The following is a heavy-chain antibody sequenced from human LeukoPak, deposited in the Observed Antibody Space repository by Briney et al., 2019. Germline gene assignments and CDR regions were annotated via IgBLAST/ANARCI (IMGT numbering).Heavy chain of an antibody. CDR2: ISSSGSTI. Sequence: GGSLRLSCAASGLAFTNAWMSWIRQAPGKGLEWVSYISSSGSTIYYADSVKGRFTISRDNAENSLYLQMNSLRAEDTAVYYCARDDYGDSGDIYWGQGTLVTVSS. CDR3: ARDDYGDSGDIY. D-gene: IGHD4-17*01. J-gene: IGHJ4*02. CDR1: GLAFTNAW. V-gene: IGHV3-11*01.